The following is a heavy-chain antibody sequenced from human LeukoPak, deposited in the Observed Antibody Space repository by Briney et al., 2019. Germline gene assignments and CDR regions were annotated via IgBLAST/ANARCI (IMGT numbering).Heavy chain of an antibody. CDR2: INYRGTT. V-gene: IGHV4-39*01. Sequence: PSETLSLTCTVSRASFSDTSYFGGWIRQSPWMGLQWIATINYRGTTYYNPSLQGRATTSVDTSKNQFSLKVTSVTAADTAVYYCARLRGGVQLWGDWGLGTLVTVSS. CDR1: RASFSDTSYF. D-gene: IGHD5-18*01. CDR3: ARLRGGVQLWGD. J-gene: IGHJ4*02.